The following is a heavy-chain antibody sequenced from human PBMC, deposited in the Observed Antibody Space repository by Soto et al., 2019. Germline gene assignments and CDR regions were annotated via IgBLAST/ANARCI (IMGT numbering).Heavy chain of an antibody. CDR2: IFHRGTS. V-gene: IGHV4-4*02. Sequence: PSETLSLTCSVSGGSITSNHWWSWVRQAPGKGLEWIGEIFHRGTSHHNPSLESRVTLSVDKSKNQFSLMLTSVTAADTAVYYCASKYWPSTICYLFDNWGQGALVTVSS. CDR3: ASKYWPSTICYLFDN. D-gene: IGHD2-15*01. CDR1: GGSITSNHW. J-gene: IGHJ4*02.